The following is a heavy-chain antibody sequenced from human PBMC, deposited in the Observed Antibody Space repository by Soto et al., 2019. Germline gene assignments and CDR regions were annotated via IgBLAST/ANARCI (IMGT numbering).Heavy chain of an antibody. J-gene: IGHJ4*02. CDR2: IYYSGTT. CDR1: GGSISSGGYY. V-gene: IGHV4-31*03. CDR3: AYWGSNDALGKDFDY. D-gene: IGHD3-16*01. Sequence: QVQLQESGPGLVKPSQTLSLTCTVSGGSISSGGYYWSWIRQHPGKGLEWIGYIYYSGTTYYNPTLRSRVTISVDTSKNQFSLKLSSVTAADTAVYYCAYWGSNDALGKDFDYWGQGTLVTVSS.